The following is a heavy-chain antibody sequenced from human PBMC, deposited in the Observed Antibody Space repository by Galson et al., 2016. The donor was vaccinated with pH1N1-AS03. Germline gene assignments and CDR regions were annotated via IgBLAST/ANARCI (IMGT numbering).Heavy chain of an antibody. CDR3: ARDNEPSAMFDY. J-gene: IGHJ4*02. CDR2: IIPILGIT. V-gene: IGHV1-69*04. D-gene: IGHD2-2*01. CDR1: GGSFSNFV. Sequence: SVKVSCKASGGSFSNFVFSWVRQAPGQGLEWMGRIIPILGITNYAQKFQDRVTITADKSTSTAYMELRNLRSDDTAVYFCARDNEPSAMFDYWGQGTLVTVSS.